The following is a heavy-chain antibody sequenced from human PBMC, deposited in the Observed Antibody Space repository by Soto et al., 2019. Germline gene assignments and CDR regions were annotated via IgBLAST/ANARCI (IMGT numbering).Heavy chain of an antibody. Sequence: QVQLVQSGAEVKKPGASVKVSCKASGYTFTNYYMHWVRQAPGQGLEWMGIINPSGGSTSYAQKFQGRVTMTRDTSTSTVYMELSSLRSEDTAVYYCARAWIQLTHGGYNWFDPWGQGTRVTVSS. J-gene: IGHJ5*02. V-gene: IGHV1-46*01. CDR3: ARAWIQLTHGGYNWFDP. CDR2: INPSGGST. CDR1: GYTFTNYY. D-gene: IGHD5-18*01.